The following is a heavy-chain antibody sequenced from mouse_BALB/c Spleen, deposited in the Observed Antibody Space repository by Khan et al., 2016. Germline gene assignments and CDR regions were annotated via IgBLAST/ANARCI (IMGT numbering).Heavy chain of an antibody. Sequence: QVQLQQSGAELMKPGASVKISCKATGYTFSSYWIEWVKQRPGHGLEWIGEILPGSGSTNYNENFKGEATFTADTSSNTAYMQLSSLTSEDSAVYFCASPYGNYAMDDWGQGTSVTVSS. J-gene: IGHJ4*01. CDR3: ASPYGNYAMDD. CDR1: GYTFSSYW. CDR2: ILPGSGST. V-gene: IGHV1-9*01. D-gene: IGHD2-1*01.